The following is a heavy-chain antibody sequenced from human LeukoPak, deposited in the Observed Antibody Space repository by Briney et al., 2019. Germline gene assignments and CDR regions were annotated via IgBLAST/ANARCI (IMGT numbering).Heavy chain of an antibody. D-gene: IGHD3-22*01. V-gene: IGHV5-51*01. Sequence: GESLKISCKGSGYSFTTYWIAWVRQMPGKGLEWVGIIHPGRSDIRYSPSFQGPVTISADKSISTAYLQWSSLEASDTAMYYCTRREDRTGYSDYWGQGTLVTVSS. J-gene: IGHJ4*02. CDR1: GYSFTTYW. CDR2: IHPGRSDI. CDR3: TRREDRTGYSDY.